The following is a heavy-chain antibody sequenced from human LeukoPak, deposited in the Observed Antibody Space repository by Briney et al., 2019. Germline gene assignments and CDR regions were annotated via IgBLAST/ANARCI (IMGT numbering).Heavy chain of an antibody. CDR3: AGIVVVVAATLVDAFDI. V-gene: IGHV4-38-2*02. Sequence: SETLSLTCTVSGYSISSGYYWGWIRPPPGKGLEWIGSIYHSGSTYYNPSLKSRVTISVDTSKNQFSLKLSSVTAADTAVYYCAGIVVVVAATLVDAFDIWGQGTMVTVSS. J-gene: IGHJ3*02. CDR1: GYSISSGYY. D-gene: IGHD2-15*01. CDR2: IYHSGST.